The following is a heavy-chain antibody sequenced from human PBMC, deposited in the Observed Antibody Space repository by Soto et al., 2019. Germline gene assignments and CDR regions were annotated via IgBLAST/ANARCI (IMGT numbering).Heavy chain of an antibody. D-gene: IGHD1-1*01. CDR1: GGTFSSHS. J-gene: IGHJ6*02. Sequence: SVKVSCKSSGGTFSSHSINWVRQAPGQGLVWMGGIIPIFGPANFAKKFQGRVTITADESTTTAYMELSTLTSEDTAVYYCATGSFTSTGGRIGYHYNAMDVWGQGTTVTVSS. V-gene: IGHV1-69*13. CDR3: ATGSFTSTGGRIGYHYNAMDV. CDR2: IIPIFGPA.